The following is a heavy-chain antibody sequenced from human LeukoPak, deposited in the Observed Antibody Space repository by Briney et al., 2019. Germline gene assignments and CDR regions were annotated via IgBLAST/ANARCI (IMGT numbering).Heavy chain of an antibody. V-gene: IGHV4-59*08. Sequence: SETLSLTCTVSGASISSYYWSWIRQPPGKGLEWIGYIYYSGNTNYNPSLKSRVTISVHTSKNQFSLKLSSVTAADAAVYYCARHDGRGYDSPFDYWGQGALVTVSS. J-gene: IGHJ4*02. CDR1: GASISSYY. CDR3: ARHDGRGYDSPFDY. CDR2: IYYSGNT. D-gene: IGHD5-12*01.